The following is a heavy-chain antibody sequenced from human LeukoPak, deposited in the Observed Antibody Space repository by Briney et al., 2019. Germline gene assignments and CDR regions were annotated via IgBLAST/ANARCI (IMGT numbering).Heavy chain of an antibody. Sequence: ASVKVSCKASGYTFTTYGITWVRQAPGQGLEWMGWISAYNGNTKYAQKVQGRVTMTKDTSTRTAYMELRSLRSDDTAVYYCASRVSDYGSGSFESDAFDIWGQGTMVTVSS. CDR2: ISAYNGNT. V-gene: IGHV1-18*01. CDR1: GYTFTTYG. D-gene: IGHD3-10*01. J-gene: IGHJ3*02. CDR3: ASRVSDYGSGSFESDAFDI.